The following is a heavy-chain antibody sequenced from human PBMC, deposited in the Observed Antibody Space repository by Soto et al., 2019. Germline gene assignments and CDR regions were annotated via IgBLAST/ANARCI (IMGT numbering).Heavy chain of an antibody. J-gene: IGHJ6*02. CDR3: PRDQALLTIFGVVERQVSYYYGMDV. V-gene: IGHV3-74*01. CDR1: GFTFRSYW. CDR2: INSDGSST. Sequence: PGGSLRLSCAASGFTFRSYWMHWVRQAPGKGLVWVSRINSDGSSTSCADSVKGRFTISRDKAKNTLYLQMNSLRAEDTAVYYCPRDQALLTIFGVVERQVSYYYGMDVWGQGTTVTVSS. D-gene: IGHD3-3*01.